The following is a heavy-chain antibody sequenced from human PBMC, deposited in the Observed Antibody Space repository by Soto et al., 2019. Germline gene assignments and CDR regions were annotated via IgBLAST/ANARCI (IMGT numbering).Heavy chain of an antibody. D-gene: IGHD3-9*01. CDR2: IYYSGST. J-gene: IGHJ4*02. CDR1: GGSISSGDYY. Sequence: PSETLSLTCTVSGGSISSGDYYWSWIRQPPGKGLEWIGYIYYSGSTYYNPSLKSRVTISVDTSKNQFSLKLSSVTAADTAVYYCASLLHYDILTGLDYWGQGTLVTVSS. V-gene: IGHV4-30-4*01. CDR3: ASLLHYDILTGLDY.